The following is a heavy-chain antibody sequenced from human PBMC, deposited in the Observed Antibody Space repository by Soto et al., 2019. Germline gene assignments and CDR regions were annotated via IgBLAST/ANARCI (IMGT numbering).Heavy chain of an antibody. CDR1: GGSFSGYY. CDR3: ARDRLRTVTTFWYFDL. J-gene: IGHJ2*01. V-gene: IGHV4-34*01. D-gene: IGHD4-17*01. Sequence: PSETLSLTCAVYGGSFSGYYWSWIRQPPGKGLEWIGEINHSGSTNYNPSLKSRVTISVDTSKNQVLLQLSSVTAADTAVYYCARDRLRTVTTFWYFDLWGPGTPVTVSS. CDR2: INHSGST.